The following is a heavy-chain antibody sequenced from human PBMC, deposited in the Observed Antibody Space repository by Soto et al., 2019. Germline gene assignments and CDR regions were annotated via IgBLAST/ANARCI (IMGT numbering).Heavy chain of an antibody. V-gene: IGHV3-30-3*01. CDR2: ISYDGSNK. J-gene: IGHJ4*02. CDR1: GFTFSSYA. Sequence: PGGSLRLSXAASGFTFSSYAMHWVRQAPGKGLEWVAVISYDGSNKYYADSVKGRFTISRDNSKNTLYLQMNSLRVEDTAVYYCARDRDNYGDFDYWGQGTLVTVSS. D-gene: IGHD4-17*01. CDR3: ARDRDNYGDFDY.